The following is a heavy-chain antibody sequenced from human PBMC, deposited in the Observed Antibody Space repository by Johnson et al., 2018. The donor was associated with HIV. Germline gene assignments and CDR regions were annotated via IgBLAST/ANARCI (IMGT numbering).Heavy chain of an antibody. CDR1: GFTFSDYY. CDR2: ISSSGSTI. CDR3: VRAQFLQWLFFDAFDI. V-gene: IGHV3-11*01. D-gene: IGHD3-3*01. J-gene: IGHJ3*02. Sequence: QVQLVESWGGVVRPGGSLRLSCAASGFTFSDYYMSWIRQAPGKGLEWVSYISSSGSTIYYADSVKGRFTISRDSAKNSLYLQMNSLRAEDTALYYCVRAQFLQWLFFDAFDIWGQGTMVTVSS.